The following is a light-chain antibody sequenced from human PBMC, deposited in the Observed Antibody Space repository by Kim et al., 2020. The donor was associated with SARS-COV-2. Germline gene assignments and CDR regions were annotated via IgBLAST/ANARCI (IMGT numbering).Light chain of an antibody. CDR2: GAS. CDR1: QSISSH. V-gene: IGKV1-39*01. J-gene: IGKJ1*01. Sequence: DIQMTQSPSSLSASVGDRVTITCRASQSISSHLNWYQEKQGKAPKVLIYGASRLQSGVPSRFSGSGSGTDFTLTISSLQPEDVASYYCQQSYSSPPTFGQGTKVDIK. CDR3: QQSYSSPPT.